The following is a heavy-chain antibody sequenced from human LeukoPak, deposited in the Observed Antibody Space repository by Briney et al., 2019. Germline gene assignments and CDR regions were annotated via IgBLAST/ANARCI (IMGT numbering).Heavy chain of an antibody. D-gene: IGHD3-22*01. CDR3: ANYYDSSGSFDY. CDR1: GGTFSSYA. V-gene: IGHV1-69*05. J-gene: IGHJ4*02. Sequence: ASVKVSCKASGGTFSSYAISWVRQAPGQGLEWMGGIIPIFGTANYAQKFQGRVTITTDESTSTAYMELSRLRSEDTAVYYCANYYDSSGSFDYWGQGTLVTVSS. CDR2: IIPIFGTA.